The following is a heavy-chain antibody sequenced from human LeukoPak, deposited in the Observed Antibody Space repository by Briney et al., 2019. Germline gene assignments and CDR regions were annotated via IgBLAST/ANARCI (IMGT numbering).Heavy chain of an antibody. CDR2: ISFSGST. CDR3: ARDVSGNYFDY. J-gene: IGHJ4*02. D-gene: IGHD1-26*01. CDR1: GGSISSYY. Sequence: SETLSLTCTVSGGSISSYYWSWIRQPPGKGLEWIGYISFSGSTNYNPSLKSRVTISVDTSKNQFSLKLTSVTAADTAVYYCARDVSGNYFDYWGQGTLVTVSS. V-gene: IGHV4-59*01.